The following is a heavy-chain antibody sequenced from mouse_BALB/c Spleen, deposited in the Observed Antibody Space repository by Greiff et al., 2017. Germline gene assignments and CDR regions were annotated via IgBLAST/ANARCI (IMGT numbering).Heavy chain of an antibody. Sequence: EVKLVESGAELVKPGASVKLSCTASGFNIKDTYMHWVKQRPEQGLEWIGRIDPANGNTKYDTKFQGKATITADTSSNTAYLQLSSLTSEDTAVYYCARQLGLSYWGQGTTLTVSS. CDR3: ARQLGLSY. J-gene: IGHJ2*01. CDR1: GFNIKDTY. CDR2: IDPANGNT. D-gene: IGHD3-1*01. V-gene: IGHV14-3*02.